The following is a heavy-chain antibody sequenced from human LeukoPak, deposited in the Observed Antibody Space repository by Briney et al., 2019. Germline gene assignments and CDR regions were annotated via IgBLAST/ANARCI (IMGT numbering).Heavy chain of an antibody. Sequence: PSETLSLTCAVYGGSFSGYYWSWIRQPPGKGLEWIGEINHSGSTNYNPSLKSRVTIPVDTSKNQFSLKLSSVTAADTAVYYCARRSFYDFWSGYYTPDGMDVWGQGTTVTVSS. V-gene: IGHV4-34*01. CDR1: GGSFSGYY. J-gene: IGHJ6*02. CDR2: INHSGST. CDR3: ARRSFYDFWSGYYTPDGMDV. D-gene: IGHD3-3*01.